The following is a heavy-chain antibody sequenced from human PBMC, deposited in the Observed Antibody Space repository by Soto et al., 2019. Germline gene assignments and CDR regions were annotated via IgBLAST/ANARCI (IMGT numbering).Heavy chain of an antibody. CDR1: GDSLNIQNDS. J-gene: IGHJ4*02. D-gene: IGHD5-18*01. CDR3: ARDSYSYGYPSPLTFDR. CDR2: LHFSGST. Sequence: SETLTISCTFSGDSLNIQNDSWTWIRHLPGKGLQWIGYLHFSGSTYYNPSLESRVSISTDTAKTQFSLELTSVTVADTAVYYCARDSYSYGYPSPLTFDRWGQGILVTSPQ. V-gene: IGHV4-31*03.